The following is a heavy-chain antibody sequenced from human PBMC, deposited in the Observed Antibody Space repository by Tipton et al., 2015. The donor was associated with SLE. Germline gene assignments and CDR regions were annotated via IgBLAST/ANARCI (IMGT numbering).Heavy chain of an antibody. D-gene: IGHD6-13*01. CDR1: GFTFSSYG. V-gene: IGHV3-33*06. J-gene: IGHJ1*01. CDR2: IWYDGSNK. Sequence: RSLRLSCTASGFTFSSYGMHWVRQAPGKGLEWVAVIWYDGSNKYYADSVEGRFTISRDNSKNTLYLQMNSLRAEDTAVYYCAKDRIAAAGTSEYFQHWGQGTLVTVSS. CDR3: AKDRIAAAGTSEYFQH.